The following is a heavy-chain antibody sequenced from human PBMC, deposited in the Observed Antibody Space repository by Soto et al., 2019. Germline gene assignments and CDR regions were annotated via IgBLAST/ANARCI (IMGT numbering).Heavy chain of an antibody. V-gene: IGHV5-51*01. CDR2: IYGGDSDT. Sequence: LGESLKISCKGSGFTFSNHWIAWVRQMPRRGLEWMGIIYGGDSDTRYSPSFQGQVTISADKSINTVYLQWRSLKASDTAMYFCAGRFGYCSDEGCLDVWGGGTTVTVSS. CDR1: GFTFSNHW. D-gene: IGHD2-15*01. CDR3: AGRFGYCSDEGCLDV. J-gene: IGHJ6*02.